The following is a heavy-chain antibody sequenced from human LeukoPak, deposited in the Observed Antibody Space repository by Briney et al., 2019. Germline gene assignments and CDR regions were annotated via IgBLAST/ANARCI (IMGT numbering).Heavy chain of an antibody. D-gene: IGHD1/OR15-1a*01. Sequence: SETLSLTCTVSGGSISSGSYYWSWIRQPAGKGLEWIGRIYTSGSTNYNPSLKSRVSISIDTSKNQFSLRLSSVTTADTAMYYCARENWNNEGSAFDIWGQGTMVTVSS. CDR3: ARENWNNEGSAFDI. CDR2: IYTSGST. CDR1: GGSISSGSYY. J-gene: IGHJ3*02. V-gene: IGHV4-61*02.